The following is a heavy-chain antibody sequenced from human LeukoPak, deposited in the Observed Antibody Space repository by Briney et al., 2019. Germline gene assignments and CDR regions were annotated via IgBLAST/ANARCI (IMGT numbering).Heavy chain of an antibody. CDR1: GYTFTGYY. V-gene: IGHV1-2*02. Sequence: ASVKVSCKASGYTFTGYYMHWVRQAPGQGLEWMGWINPNSGGTNYAQKFQGRVTMTRDTSISTAYMELSRLRSDDTAVYYFARSDDYGGNLDGYWGQGTLVTVSS. D-gene: IGHD4-23*01. CDR2: INPNSGGT. CDR3: ARSDDYGGNLDGY. J-gene: IGHJ4*02.